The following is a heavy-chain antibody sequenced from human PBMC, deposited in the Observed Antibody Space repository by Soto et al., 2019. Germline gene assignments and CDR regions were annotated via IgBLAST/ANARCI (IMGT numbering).Heavy chain of an antibody. Sequence: EVQLVESGGGLVKPGGSLRLSCAASGFTFSSYSMNWVRQAPGKGLEWVSSISSSSSYIYYADSVKGRFTISRDNAKNSLYLQMTSLRAEDTAVYYCARDKPALGAFDIWGQGTMVTVSS. V-gene: IGHV3-21*01. CDR2: ISSSSSYI. CDR3: ARDKPALGAFDI. D-gene: IGHD2-2*01. CDR1: GFTFSSYS. J-gene: IGHJ3*02.